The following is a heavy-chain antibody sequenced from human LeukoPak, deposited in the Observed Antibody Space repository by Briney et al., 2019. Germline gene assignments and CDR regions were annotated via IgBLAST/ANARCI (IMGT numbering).Heavy chain of an antibody. Sequence: PGGSLRLSCAASGFTFSSYTMTWVRQAPGKGLQWVSSITGSGSSTYYADSVKGRFTISRDNSKNTLYLQMSTLRVEDTAVYYCAVGLDDFWSGYSKAFDHWGQGSLVTV. CDR3: AVGLDDFWSGYSKAFDH. D-gene: IGHD3-3*01. V-gene: IGHV3-23*01. CDR1: GFTFSSYT. J-gene: IGHJ4*02. CDR2: ITGSGSST.